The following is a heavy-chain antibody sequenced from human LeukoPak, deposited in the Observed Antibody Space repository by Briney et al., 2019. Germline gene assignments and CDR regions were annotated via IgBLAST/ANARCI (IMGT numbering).Heavy chain of an antibody. Sequence: KPGGSLRLSCTTSGLTFSTSGFNWVRQAPGKGLEWVASIGPTGFDRYHADSIKGRFTISRDNANNFLYLQMDSLRAEDTAVYYCATFVRIAARAFDYWGQGTLVAVSS. CDR3: ATFVRIAARAFDY. V-gene: IGHV3-21*06. J-gene: IGHJ4*02. D-gene: IGHD6-6*01. CDR2: IGPTGFDR. CDR1: GLTFSTSG.